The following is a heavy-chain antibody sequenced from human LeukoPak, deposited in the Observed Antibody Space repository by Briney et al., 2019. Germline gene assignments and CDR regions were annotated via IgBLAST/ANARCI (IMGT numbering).Heavy chain of an antibody. CDR2: INTDGSST. CDR3: AKDIKRFGELGFDY. CDR1: GFTFSREW. V-gene: IGHV3-74*01. J-gene: IGHJ4*02. D-gene: IGHD3-10*01. Sequence: GGSLRLSCAASGFTFSREWMHWVRQAPGKGLVWVARINTDGSSTAYADSVKGRFTISRDNAKNSLYLQMNSLRAEDTALYYCAKDIKRFGELGFDYWGQGTLVTVSS.